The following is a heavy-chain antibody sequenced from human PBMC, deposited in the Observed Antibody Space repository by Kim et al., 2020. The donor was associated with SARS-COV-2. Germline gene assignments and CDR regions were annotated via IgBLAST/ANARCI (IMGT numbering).Heavy chain of an antibody. D-gene: IGHD6-6*01. J-gene: IGHJ4*01. V-gene: IGHV3-30-3*01. Sequence: GGSLRLSCAASGFTFSSYAMHWVRQAPGKGLEWVAVISYDGSNKYYADSVKGRFTISRDNSKNTLYLQMNSLRAEDTAVYYCARDHRYQEYSSSSGTFD. CDR3: ARDHRYQEYSSSSGTFD. CDR2: ISYDGSNK. CDR1: GFTFSSYA.